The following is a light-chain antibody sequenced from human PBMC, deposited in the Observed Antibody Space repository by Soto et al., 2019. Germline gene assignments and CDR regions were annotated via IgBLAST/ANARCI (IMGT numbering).Light chain of an antibody. J-gene: IGKJ4*01. CDR1: QSVSSSF. V-gene: IGKV3-20*01. CDR2: GAS. CDR3: QQYDSSLLT. Sequence: EIVLTQSPGTLSLSPGERATLSCRASQSVSSSFLAWYQQKPGQAPRLLIYGASIRATGIPDRFSGSGSGTDFTLTINRLEPEDFAVFYCQQYDSSLLTFGGGTKVDIK.